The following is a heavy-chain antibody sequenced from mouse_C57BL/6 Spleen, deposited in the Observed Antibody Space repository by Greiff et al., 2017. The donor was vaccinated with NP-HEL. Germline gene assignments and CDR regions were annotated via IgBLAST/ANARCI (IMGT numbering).Heavy chain of an antibody. CDR3: ATQLRLRDMDY. Sequence: VHVKQSGAELVKPGASVKLSCTASGFNIKDYYMHWVKQRTEQGLEWIGRIDPEYGETKYAPKFQGKATITADTSSNTAYLQLSSLTSEDTAVYYCATQLRLRDMDYWGQGTSVTVSS. CDR2: IDPEYGET. V-gene: IGHV14-2*01. J-gene: IGHJ4*01. CDR1: GFNIKDYY. D-gene: IGHD3-2*02.